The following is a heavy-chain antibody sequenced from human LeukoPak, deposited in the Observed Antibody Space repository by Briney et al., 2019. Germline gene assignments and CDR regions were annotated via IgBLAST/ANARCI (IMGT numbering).Heavy chain of an antibody. D-gene: IGHD2-21*01. CDR1: GFTFSDYN. J-gene: IGHJ4*02. CDR2: ISRSGSTK. CDR3: ARGLWGCRRAGCGGY. Sequence: GSLRLSCAASGFTFSDYNMRWIRQAPGKGLEWVSSISRSGSTKYYADSVKGRFTISRDNAKNSLYLQMNSLRAEDTAVYYCARGLWGCRRAGCGGYWGQGTLVTVSS. V-gene: IGHV3-11*04.